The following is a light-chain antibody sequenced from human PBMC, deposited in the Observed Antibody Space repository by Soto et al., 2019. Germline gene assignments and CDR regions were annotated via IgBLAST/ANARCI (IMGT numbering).Light chain of an antibody. Sequence: QSVLTQPASVSGSPGQSITISFAGTMRDVGAYNLVSWYQQHPGRAPQLIIYEVRNRPSGISFRFSGSKSGNTASLTISRLQAEDEADYYCSSYTSKSSLIFGGGTKLTVL. CDR2: EVR. CDR3: SSYTSKSSLI. V-gene: IGLV2-14*01. CDR1: MRDVGAYNL. J-gene: IGLJ2*01.